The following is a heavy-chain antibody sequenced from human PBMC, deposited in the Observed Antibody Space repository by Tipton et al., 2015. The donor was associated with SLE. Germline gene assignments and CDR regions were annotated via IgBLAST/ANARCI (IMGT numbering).Heavy chain of an antibody. CDR1: GGSISSYY. CDR3: ARVDELLFDY. Sequence: LRLSCTVSGGSISSYYWSWIRQPPGKGLEWIGYIYYSGSTNYNLSLKSRVTISVDTSKNQFSLKLTSVTAADTAVYYCARVDELLFDYWGQGTLVTVSS. J-gene: IGHJ4*02. D-gene: IGHD1-26*01. V-gene: IGHV4-59*01. CDR2: IYYSGST.